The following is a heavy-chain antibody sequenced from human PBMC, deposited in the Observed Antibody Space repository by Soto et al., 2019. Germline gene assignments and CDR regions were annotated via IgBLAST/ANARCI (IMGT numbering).Heavy chain of an antibody. CDR3: AHRTRRDWFDP. CDR2: IYWDEDE. V-gene: IGHV2-5*02. J-gene: IGHJ5*02. CDR1: GFSLSTSEVG. Sequence: QITLKESGPTLVKPTQTLTLTCTFSGFSLSTSEVGVGWISQPPGKALEWLALIYWDEDERYSPSLQSSLTITKDTSKNRVVLTMTNMDPVDTATYYCAHRTRRDWFDPWGQGILVTVSS.